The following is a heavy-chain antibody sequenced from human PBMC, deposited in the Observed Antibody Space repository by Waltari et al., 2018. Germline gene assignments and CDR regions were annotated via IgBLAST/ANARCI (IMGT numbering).Heavy chain of an antibody. J-gene: IGHJ3*02. CDR1: GFHFNTYR. Sequence: EVQLVESGGGLVQPGGSLTVSCATSGFHFNTYRMSWARQDQGKGLGGVAKIREDGRHDHYLDSVKGRFTISRDNAKNSLYLEMKTLRAEDTAIYYCARTGARWLQFAAFDIWGQGTMVTVSS. D-gene: IGHD5-12*01. V-gene: IGHV3-7*01. CDR2: IREDGRHD. CDR3: ARTGARWLQFAAFDI.